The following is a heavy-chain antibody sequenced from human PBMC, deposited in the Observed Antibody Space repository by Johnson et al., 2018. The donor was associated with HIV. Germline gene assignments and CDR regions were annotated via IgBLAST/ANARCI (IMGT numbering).Heavy chain of an antibody. CDR2: VYSGGTT. CDR1: GFTVSSNY. V-gene: IGHV3-66*02. D-gene: IGHD4/OR15-4a*01. CDR3: ARGGASDAFDI. Sequence: VQLLESGGGLVQPGGSLRLSCAASGFTVSSNYMSWVRQAPGKGLESVSVVYSGGTTHYADSVKGLSTISRDNSKNTLYLQMNSLRAEDTAVYYCARGGASDAFDIWGQGTMVTVSS. J-gene: IGHJ3*02.